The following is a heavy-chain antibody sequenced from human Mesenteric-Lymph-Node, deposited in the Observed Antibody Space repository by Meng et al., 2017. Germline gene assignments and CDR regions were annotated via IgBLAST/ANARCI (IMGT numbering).Heavy chain of an antibody. J-gene: IGHJ4*02. CDR1: GFTFRNAW. Sequence: GESLKISCAASGFTFRNAWMSWVRQAPGKGLEWVGRIKSKTDGNGATDYAAPVKGRFHISRDDSQNTLYLQMNSLKTEDTAVYYCTTLGGGSGTYRPFWGQGTLVTVSS. CDR3: TTLGGGSGTYRPF. CDR2: IKSKTDGNGAT. D-gene: IGHD3-10*01. V-gene: IGHV3-15*01.